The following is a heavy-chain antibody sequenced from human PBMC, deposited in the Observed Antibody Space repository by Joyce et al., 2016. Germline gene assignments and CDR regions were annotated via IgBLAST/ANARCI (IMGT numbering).Heavy chain of an antibody. CDR1: GYTFNTHA. CDR2: ISPYNENT. Sequence: QVQLVQSGAEVKKPGASVKVSCKASGYTFNTHAIGWGRQAPGQGLQWMGWISPYNENTNYGQDFQDRVTMTTDTSTSTAYMELRSLRSDDTAVYYCAIYQGDYWGQGTLVTVSS. CDR3: AIYQGDY. D-gene: IGHD2-2*01. V-gene: IGHV1-18*04. J-gene: IGHJ4*02.